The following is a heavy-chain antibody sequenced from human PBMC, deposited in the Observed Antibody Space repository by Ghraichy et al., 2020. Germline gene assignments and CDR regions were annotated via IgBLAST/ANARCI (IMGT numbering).Heavy chain of an antibody. CDR1: GFTFSSYS. Sequence: GGSLRLSCAASGFTFSSYSMNWVRQAPGKGLEWVSYISSSSSTIYYADSVKGRFTISRDNAKNSLYLQMNSLRDEDTAVYYCARGVWRAVAGTFDFQHWGQGTLVTVSS. CDR2: ISSSSSTI. V-gene: IGHV3-48*02. J-gene: IGHJ1*01. D-gene: IGHD6-19*01. CDR3: ARGVWRAVAGTFDFQH.